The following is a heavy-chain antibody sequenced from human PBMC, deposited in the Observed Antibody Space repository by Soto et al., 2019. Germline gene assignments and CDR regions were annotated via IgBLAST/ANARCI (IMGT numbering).Heavy chain of an antibody. J-gene: IGHJ6*02. CDR2: IYSSGRT. V-gene: IGHV4-4*07. D-gene: IGHD6-13*01. CDR1: SGSISSYY. Sequence: QVKLLESGPGLAKPSETLSLTCSVSSGSISSYYWYWIRQSAGEGLEWMGRIYSSGRTNDNPSLQSRVTMSVHTSKRQFSLKLSSVTAPDTAVYYCARGAEACVDYGMDDWGQGTTVTVSS. CDR3: ARGAEACVDYGMDD.